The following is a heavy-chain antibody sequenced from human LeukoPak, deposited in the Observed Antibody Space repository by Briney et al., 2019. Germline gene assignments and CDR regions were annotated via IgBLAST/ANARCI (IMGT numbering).Heavy chain of an antibody. CDR1: GGSISSYY. Sequence: SETLSLTCTVSGGSISSYYWSWIRQPAGKGLEWIGRIYTSGSTNYNPSLKGRVTMSVDTSKNQFSLKLSSVTAADTAVYYCARAVYYYDSSGYWGLDAFDIWGQGTMVTVSS. CDR3: ARAVYYYDSSGYWGLDAFDI. V-gene: IGHV4-4*07. D-gene: IGHD3-22*01. J-gene: IGHJ3*02. CDR2: IYTSGST.